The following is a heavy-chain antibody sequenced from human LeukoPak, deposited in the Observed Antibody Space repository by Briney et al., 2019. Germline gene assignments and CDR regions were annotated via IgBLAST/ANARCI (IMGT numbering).Heavy chain of an antibody. J-gene: IGHJ4*02. CDR2: IRYDGSNK. CDR1: GFIFSTYG. V-gene: IGHV3-30*02. D-gene: IGHD5-24*01. Sequence: GGSLRLSCAASGFIFSTYGMHWVRQAPGKGLEWVAFIRYDGSNKYYAGSVKGRFTISRDNSKNTLYLQMNSLRAEDTAVYYCAKDRLRWLLRSLDYWGQGTLVTVSS. CDR3: AKDRLRWLLRSLDY.